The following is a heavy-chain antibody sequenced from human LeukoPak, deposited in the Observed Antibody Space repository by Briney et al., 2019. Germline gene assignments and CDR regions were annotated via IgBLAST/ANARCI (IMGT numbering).Heavy chain of an antibody. Sequence: GGSLRLSCAASRFTFSSYFMHWVRQAPGKGLEWVAFISYDGNKENYADSVKGRFTISRDSSKNTLYLQMNSLRAEDTAVYYCARDDSGIDYWGQGTLVTVSS. CDR3: ARDDSGIDY. V-gene: IGHV3-30*14. D-gene: IGHD1-26*01. CDR2: ISYDGNKE. CDR1: RFTFSSYF. J-gene: IGHJ4*02.